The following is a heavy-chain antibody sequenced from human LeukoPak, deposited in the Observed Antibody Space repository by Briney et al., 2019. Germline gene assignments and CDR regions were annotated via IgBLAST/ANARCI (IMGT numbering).Heavy chain of an antibody. Sequence: GGSLRLSCAASGFTFSSYEMNWVRQAPGKGLEWVSYISSSGSTIYYADSVKGRFTISRDNSKNTLYLQMNSLRAEDTAVYYCARGQLWLGEPFDYWGQGTLVTVSS. D-gene: IGHD3-10*01. CDR1: GFTFSSYE. CDR2: ISSSGSTI. V-gene: IGHV3-48*03. J-gene: IGHJ4*02. CDR3: ARGQLWLGEPFDY.